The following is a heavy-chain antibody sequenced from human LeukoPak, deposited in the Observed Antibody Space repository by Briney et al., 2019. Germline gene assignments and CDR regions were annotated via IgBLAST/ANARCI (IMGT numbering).Heavy chain of an antibody. V-gene: IGHV4-34*01. CDR2: INHSGST. D-gene: IGHD6-6*01. Sequence: SETLSLTCAVYGGSFSGHYWSWIRQPPGKGLEWIGEINHSGSTNYNPSLTSRVTISIDTSKNQFSLKLSSVTAADTAVYYCAREEQLVFDSWGQGTLVTISS. CDR3: AREEQLVFDS. J-gene: IGHJ4*02. CDR1: GGSFSGHY.